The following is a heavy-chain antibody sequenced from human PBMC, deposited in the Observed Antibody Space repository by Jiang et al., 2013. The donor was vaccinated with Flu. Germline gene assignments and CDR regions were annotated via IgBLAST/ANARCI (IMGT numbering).Heavy chain of an antibody. D-gene: IGHD3-22*01. CDR1: GGSISSYY. V-gene: IGHV4-59*01. Sequence: GPGLVKPSETLSLTCTVSGGSISSYYWSWIRQPPGKGLEWIGYIYYSGSTNYNPSLKSRVTISVDTSKNQFSLKLSSVTAADTAVYYCARDKFYPYYYDSSGRRGGNAFDIWGQGTMVTVSS. J-gene: IGHJ3*02. CDR3: ARDKFYPYYYDSSGRRGGNAFDI. CDR2: IYYSGST.